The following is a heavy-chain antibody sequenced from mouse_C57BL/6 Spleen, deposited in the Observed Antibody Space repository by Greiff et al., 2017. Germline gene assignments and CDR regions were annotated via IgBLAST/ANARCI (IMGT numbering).Heavy chain of an antibody. J-gene: IGHJ3*01. CDR3: ARAFLPQGGFAY. V-gene: IGHV1-55*01. CDR2: IYPGSGST. D-gene: IGHD6-1*01. CDR1: GYTFTSYW. Sequence: VQLQQSGAELVKPGASVKMSCKASGYTFTSYWITWVKQRPGQGLEWIGDIYPGSGSTNYNEKFKSKATLTVDTSSSTAYMQLSSLTSEDSAVYYCARAFLPQGGFAYWGQGTLVTVSA.